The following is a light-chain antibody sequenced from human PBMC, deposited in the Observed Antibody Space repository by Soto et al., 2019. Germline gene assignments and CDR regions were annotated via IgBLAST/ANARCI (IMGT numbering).Light chain of an antibody. CDR2: EGS. J-gene: IGLJ3*02. Sequence: QSALTQPASVSGSPGQSITLSCTGTSSNVGSYILVSWYQQHPGRAPKLIIYEGSKRPSGVSNRFSGSKSGNTASLTISGLQAEDEADYYCCAYAGSSTWVFGGGTQLTVL. CDR3: CAYAGSSTWV. CDR1: SSNVGSYIL. V-gene: IGLV2-23*01.